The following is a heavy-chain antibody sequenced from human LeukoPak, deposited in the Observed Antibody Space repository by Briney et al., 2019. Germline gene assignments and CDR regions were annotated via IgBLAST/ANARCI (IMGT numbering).Heavy chain of an antibody. V-gene: IGHV1-69*01. CDR2: IIPIFGTA. CDR3: ARDYYDSSGYYTPGLVTFDI. CDR1: GGTFSSYA. D-gene: IGHD3-22*01. J-gene: IGHJ3*02. Sequence: SVKVTCKASGGTFSSYAISWVRQAPGQGLEWMGGIIPIFGTANYAQKFQGRVTITADESTSTAYMELSSLRSEDTAVYYCARDYYDSSGYYTPGLVTFDIWGQGTMVTVSS.